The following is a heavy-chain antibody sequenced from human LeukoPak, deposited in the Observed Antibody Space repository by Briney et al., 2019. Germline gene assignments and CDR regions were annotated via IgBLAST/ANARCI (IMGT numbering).Heavy chain of an antibody. CDR2: IYTSGNT. J-gene: IGHJ4*02. D-gene: IGHD6-13*01. V-gene: IGHV4-61*02. CDR3: AREVVAAAGTVDY. CDR1: GGSISSGGYY. Sequence: SETLSLTCTVSGGSISSGGYYWSWIRQPAGKGLEWIGRIYTSGNTNYNPSLKSRVTISVDTSKNQFSLILSSVTTADTAVYYCAREVVAAAGTVDYWGQGTLVTVSS.